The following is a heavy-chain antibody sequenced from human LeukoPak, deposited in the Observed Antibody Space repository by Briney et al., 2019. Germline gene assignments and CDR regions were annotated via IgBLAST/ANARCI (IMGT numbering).Heavy chain of an antibody. J-gene: IGHJ5*02. Sequence: KTSETLSLTCAVYGGSFSGYYWSWIRQPPGKGLEWIGEINHSGSTNYNPSLKSRVTISVDTSKNQFSLKLSSVTAADTAVYYCARGRPGYSSGCNWFDPWGQGTLVTVPS. D-gene: IGHD6-19*01. V-gene: IGHV4-34*01. CDR2: INHSGST. CDR3: ARGRPGYSSGCNWFDP. CDR1: GGSFSGYY.